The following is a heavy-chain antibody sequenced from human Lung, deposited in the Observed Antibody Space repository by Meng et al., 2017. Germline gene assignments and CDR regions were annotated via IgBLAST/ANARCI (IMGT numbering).Heavy chain of an antibody. J-gene: IGHJ4*02. V-gene: IGHV4-4*02. CDR2: IYHSGGT. Sequence: QVRLQGSGPGLVKPSGTLSLTCGVSGGSISSSNWWSWVRQPPGKGLEWIGEIYHSGGTKYNPSLKSRVTISVDKSKNQFSLKLSSVTAADTAVYYCARGLGEAVVPRTMFDYWGQGTLVTVSS. CDR1: GGSISSSNW. D-gene: IGHD2-2*01. CDR3: ARGLGEAVVPRTMFDY.